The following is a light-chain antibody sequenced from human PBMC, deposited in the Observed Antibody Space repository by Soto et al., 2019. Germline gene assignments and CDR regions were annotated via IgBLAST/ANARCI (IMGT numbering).Light chain of an antibody. CDR2: GAS. CDR3: QQYGSSPPIP. CDR1: QSVSSSY. Sequence: EIVLTQAPGTLSLSPGERATLSCRASQSVSSSYLAWYQQKPGQAPRLLIYGASSRATGIPDRFSGSGSGTDFTLTISRLEPEDFAVYYCQQYGSSPPIPFGQGPRLEIK. V-gene: IGKV3-20*01. J-gene: IGKJ5*01.